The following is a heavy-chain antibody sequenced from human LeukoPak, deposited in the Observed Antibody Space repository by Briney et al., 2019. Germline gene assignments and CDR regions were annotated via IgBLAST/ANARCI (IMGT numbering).Heavy chain of an antibody. V-gene: IGHV4-30-2*01. J-gene: IGHJ4*02. CDR1: GGSISSGGYS. D-gene: IGHD5-24*01. CDR2: ISHSGGT. Sequence: SQTLSLTCAVSGGSISSGGYSWSWIRQPPGKGLEWIGYISHSGGTSYNPSLQSRVTISVDRSQNQFSLNLRSVTAADTAVYYCARTLLRDGYRFDYWGQGTLVTVSS. CDR3: ARTLLRDGYRFDY.